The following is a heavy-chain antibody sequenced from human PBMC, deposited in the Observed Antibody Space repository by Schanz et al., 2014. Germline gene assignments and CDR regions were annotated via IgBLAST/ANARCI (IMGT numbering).Heavy chain of an antibody. Sequence: GGSLRLSCAASGLTFSDYYMTWICQAPGKGLEWVSDISDSGDATHYADSVKDRFTISRDNAKNSLFLQMNSLSAEDTAVYYCAKDLYNYGIFDSWGQGTLVAVSS. J-gene: IGHJ5*01. CDR3: AKDLYNYGIFDS. CDR1: GLTFSDYY. CDR2: ISDSGDAT. D-gene: IGHD3-16*01. V-gene: IGHV3-11*01.